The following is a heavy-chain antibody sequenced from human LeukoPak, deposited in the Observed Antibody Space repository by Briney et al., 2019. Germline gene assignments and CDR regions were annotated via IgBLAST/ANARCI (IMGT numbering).Heavy chain of an antibody. J-gene: IGHJ5*02. CDR3: ARVGGFCSGGSGNPYNGFAP. V-gene: IGHV1-18*01. Sequence: ASVKVSCKASGYTFTSYGISWVRQAPGQGLEWMGWISAYNGNTSYAQKLQGRVTMTTDTSTSTAYMELRSLRSEDTAVYYCARVGGFCSGGSGNPYNGFAPWGQGTLVTVSS. CDR1: GYTFTSYG. D-gene: IGHD2-15*01. CDR2: ISAYNGNT.